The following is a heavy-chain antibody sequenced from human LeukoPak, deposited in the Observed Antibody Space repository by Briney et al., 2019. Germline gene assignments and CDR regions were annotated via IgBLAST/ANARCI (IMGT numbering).Heavy chain of an antibody. D-gene: IGHD6-13*01. CDR3: ARGGVRVAAAGTDAFDI. Sequence: GGSLRLSCAASGFTFSDYYMSWIRQAPGKGLEWVSYISSSSSYTNYADSVKGRFTISRDNAKSSLYLQMNSLRAEDTAVYYCARGGVRVAAAGTDAFDIWGQGTMVTVSS. CDR1: GFTFSDYY. J-gene: IGHJ3*02. CDR2: ISSSSSYT. V-gene: IGHV3-11*06.